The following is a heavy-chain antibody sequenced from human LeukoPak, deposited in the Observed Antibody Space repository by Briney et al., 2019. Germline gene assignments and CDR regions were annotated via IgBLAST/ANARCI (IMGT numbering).Heavy chain of an antibody. J-gene: IGHJ5*02. D-gene: IGHD3-10*01. CDR1: GYTFTSYY. Sequence: ASVKVSCKASGYTFTSYYMHWVRQAPGQGLEWMGWINPNSGGTNYAQKFQGRVTMTRDTSISTAYMELSRLRSDDTAVYYCARGLNMVRGFDPWGQGTLVTVSS. CDR2: INPNSGGT. V-gene: IGHV1-2*02. CDR3: ARGLNMVRGFDP.